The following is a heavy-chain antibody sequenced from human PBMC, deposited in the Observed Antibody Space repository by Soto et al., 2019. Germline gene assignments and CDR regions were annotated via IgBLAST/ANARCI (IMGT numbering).Heavy chain of an antibody. CDR1: GFIFSDFC. V-gene: IGHV3-30*18. J-gene: IGHJ3*01. CDR3: VQGDLATAAVNSPDAFDF. Sequence: PXVPLRLSCEASGFIFSDFCMHWVRQAPGKGLGWVAVISYDGNNKYYAQSVKGRFTISRDNSKNTLFLNMDSLRPEDTAVYHCVQGDLATAAVNSPDAFDFCGPGTMVTVSS. CDR2: ISYDGNNK. D-gene: IGHD5-18*01.